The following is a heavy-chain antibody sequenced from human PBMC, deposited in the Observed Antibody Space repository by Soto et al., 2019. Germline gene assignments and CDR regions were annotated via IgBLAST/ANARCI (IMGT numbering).Heavy chain of an antibody. CDR2: IGAARDP. CDR3: ARAYTGQLPRRADYYYALDV. J-gene: IGHJ6*02. V-gene: IGHV3-13*05. Sequence: GGSLRLSCAASGFSFSNYDMHWVRQVSGKALEWVSAIGAARDPYYLGSVKGRFTISRDNAQKSLYLQMNNLRAEDTAVYYCARAYTGQLPRRADYYYALDVWGRGTPVTVSS. CDR1: GFSFSNYD. D-gene: IGHD2-2*01.